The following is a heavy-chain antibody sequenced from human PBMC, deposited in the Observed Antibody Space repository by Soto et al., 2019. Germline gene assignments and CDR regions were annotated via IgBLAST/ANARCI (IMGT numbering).Heavy chain of an antibody. V-gene: IGHV5-10-1*01. CDR1: GYSFTSYW. J-gene: IGHJ6*02. CDR2: IDPSDSYT. Sequence: GESLKISCKGSGYSFTSYWISWVRQMPGKGLEWMGRIDPSDSYTNYSPSFQGHVTISADKSISTAYLQWSSLKASDTAMYYCARQYPYSSSKRYGMDVRGQGTTVTVSS. CDR3: ARQYPYSSSKRYGMDV. D-gene: IGHD6-13*01.